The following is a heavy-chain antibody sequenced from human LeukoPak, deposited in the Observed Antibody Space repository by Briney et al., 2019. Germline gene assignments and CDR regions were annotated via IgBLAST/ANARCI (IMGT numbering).Heavy chain of an antibody. CDR2: INHSGSS. J-gene: IGHJ4*02. CDR1: NGSFSGYY. V-gene: IGHV4-34*01. CDR3: ARAPLCCRLDY. Sequence: SETLSLTCAVYNGSFSGYYLTWTRQSPGKGLEWIGEINHSGSSNLNPSLKSRLSISVDPSKSQFSLKLSSVTAADTAVYYCARAPLCCRLDYWGQGGLVTVSA.